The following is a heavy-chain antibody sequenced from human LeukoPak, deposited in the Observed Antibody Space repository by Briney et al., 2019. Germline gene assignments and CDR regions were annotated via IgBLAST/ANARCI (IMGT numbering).Heavy chain of an antibody. D-gene: IGHD2-15*01. Sequence: SGGSLRLSCAASGLTSGIYAMSWVRQAPGKGLEWVSAFSGGGDSFYADSVRGRFSISADKSRNILYLQVNGLRVEDTAVYYCGKEVERHFDLRYWGQGTPVTVSS. CDR2: FSGGGDS. J-gene: IGHJ4*02. CDR1: GLTSGIYA. V-gene: IGHV3-23*01. CDR3: GKEVERHFDLRY.